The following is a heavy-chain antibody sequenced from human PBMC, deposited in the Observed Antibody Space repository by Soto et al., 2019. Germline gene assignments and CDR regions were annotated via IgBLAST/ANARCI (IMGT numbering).Heavy chain of an antibody. D-gene: IGHD3-3*01. CDR2: IIPIFGTA. CDR3: ATCLTIFGAVTNNWYDP. CDR1: GGTFSSYA. V-gene: IGHV1-69*12. Sequence: QVQLVQSGAEVKKPGSSVKVSCKASGGTFSSYAISWVRQAPGQGLEWMGGIIPIFGTANYAQKFQGRVTISADESTSTAYMELSSLRSEDTSVSYCATCLTIFGAVTNNWYDPWGQVTLVTVSS. J-gene: IGHJ5*02.